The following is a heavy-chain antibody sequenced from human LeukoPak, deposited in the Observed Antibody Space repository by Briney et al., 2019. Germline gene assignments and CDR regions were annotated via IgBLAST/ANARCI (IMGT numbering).Heavy chain of an antibody. CDR1: GYTFTGYY. J-gene: IGHJ5*02. CDR3: ARDYSSSWYGWFDP. V-gene: IGHV1-2*06. Sequence: ASVKVSCKASGYTFTGYYMHLVRQAPGQGLEWMGRINPNSGGTNYAQKFQGRVTMTRDTSISTAYMELSRLRSDDTAVYYCARDYSSSWYGWFDPWGQGTLVTVSS. D-gene: IGHD6-13*01. CDR2: INPNSGGT.